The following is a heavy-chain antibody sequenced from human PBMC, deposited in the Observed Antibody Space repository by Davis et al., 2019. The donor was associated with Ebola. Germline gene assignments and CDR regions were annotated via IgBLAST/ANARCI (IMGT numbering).Heavy chain of an antibody. J-gene: IGHJ4*02. CDR2: ISSSGSTI. V-gene: IGHV3-48*04. D-gene: IGHD4-17*01. CDR3: ARADYGDNAFDY. Sequence: PGGSLRLSCAASGFTFSSYGMHWVRQAPGKGLEWVSYISSSGSTIYYADSVKGRFTISRDNAKNTLYLQMNSLRAEDTAVYYCARADYGDNAFDYWGQGTLVTVSS. CDR1: GFTFSSYG.